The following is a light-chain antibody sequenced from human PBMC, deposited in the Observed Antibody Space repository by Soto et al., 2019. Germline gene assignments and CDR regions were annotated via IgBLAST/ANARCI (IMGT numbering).Light chain of an antibody. J-gene: IGKJ3*01. CDR2: AS. CDR3: QHYGTSAL. Sequence: VWTQSPGTLSLSPGERATLSCRASQSVSDSYLAWYQQKPGQAPRLLIYASRRATGIPDRFSGSGSGTDFTLSISRLEPEDFAVYYCQHYGTSALFGPGTKVDIK. CDR1: QSVSDSY. V-gene: IGKV3-20*01.